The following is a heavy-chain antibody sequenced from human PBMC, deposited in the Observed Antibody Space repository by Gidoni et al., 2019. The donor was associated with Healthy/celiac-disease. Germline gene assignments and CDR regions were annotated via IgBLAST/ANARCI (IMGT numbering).Heavy chain of an antibody. V-gene: IGHV5-10-1*01. J-gene: IGHJ4*02. CDR2: IAPSDSNT. CDR1: GYSFTSYW. D-gene: IGHD6-19*01. Sequence: EVQLVPSGAEVKKPGESLRISCKGSGYSFTSYWISWVRQMPVKGLEWMGRIAPSDSNTNYSPSFQGHVTISADKSISTAYLQWSSLKASDTAMYYCARLGGLGVAGSPWPDYWGQGTLVTVSS. CDR3: ARLGGLGVAGSPWPDY.